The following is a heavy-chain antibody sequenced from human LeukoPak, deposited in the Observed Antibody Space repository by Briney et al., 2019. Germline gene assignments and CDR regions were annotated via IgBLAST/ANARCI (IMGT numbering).Heavy chain of an antibody. CDR3: ARDHQYDFDY. V-gene: IGHV1-18*01. Sequence: ASVKVSRKASGYTFSTYGISWVRQAPGQGLEWMGWIGAYSGSTSYAQKFQGRVTMTTDTSTSAAYMELRSLTSDDTAVYYCARDHQYDFDYWGQGTLVTVSS. CDR1: GYTFSTYG. CDR2: IGAYSGST. D-gene: IGHD2-2*01. J-gene: IGHJ4*02.